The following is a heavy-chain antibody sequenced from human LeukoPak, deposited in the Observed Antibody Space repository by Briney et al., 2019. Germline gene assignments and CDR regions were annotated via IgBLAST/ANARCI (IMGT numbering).Heavy chain of an antibody. V-gene: IGHV3-23*01. CDR3: AKVVRQRYSGWSEDYNYYMGV. Sequence: GGSLRLSCAVSGVTFRNYAFSWVRQAPGKGLEWVSIISGSGSNTHYADSVKGRFTISRDNSKNTLYLQMNSLRAEDTAVFYCAKVVRQRYSGWSEDYNYYMGVWGKGTTVTISS. CDR2: ISGSGSNT. D-gene: IGHD1-26*01. J-gene: IGHJ6*03. CDR1: GVTFRNYA.